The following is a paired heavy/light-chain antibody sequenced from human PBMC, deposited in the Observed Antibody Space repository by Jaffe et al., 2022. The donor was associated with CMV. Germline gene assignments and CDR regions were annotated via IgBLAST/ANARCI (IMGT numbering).Light chain of an antibody. V-gene: IGKV4-1*01. CDR2: WAS. J-gene: IGKJ3*01. CDR3: QQYYAAPFT. Sequence: DIVMTQSPDSLAVSLGERATINCKSSQSVLFRSNNKNYLTWYQQKPGQPPKLLLYWASTRESGVPDRFSGSGSGTDFTLTISSLQAEDVAVYYCQQYYAAPFTFGPGTKVEIK. CDR1: QSVLFRSNNKNY.
Heavy chain of an antibody. Sequence: QVQLVESGGGVVQPGRSLRLSCAASGFTFSNYDMHWVRQAPGKGLEWVALISSDGSNKYYADSVKGRFTISRDNSKNTLYLQMNSLKTEDTAVYYCAKAQRSTSSLYYGMDVWGQGTTVTVSS. CDR1: GFTFSNYD. CDR2: ISSDGSNK. CDR3: AKAQRSTSSLYYGMDV. J-gene: IGHJ6*02. V-gene: IGHV3-30*18. D-gene: IGHD6-6*01.